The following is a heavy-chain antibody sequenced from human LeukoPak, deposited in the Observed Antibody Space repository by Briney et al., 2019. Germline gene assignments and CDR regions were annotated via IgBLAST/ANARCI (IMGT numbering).Heavy chain of an antibody. J-gene: IGHJ6*03. CDR3: TRAGGGSYYYYYMDV. CDR1: GFTFGDYA. Sequence: PGGSLRLSCTASGFTFGDYAMSWVRQAPGKGLEWVGFIRSKAYGGTTEYAASVKGRFTISRDDSKSIAYLQMNSLKTEDTAMYYCTRAGGGSYYYYYMDVWGKGTTVTVSS. CDR2: IRSKAYGGTT. V-gene: IGHV3-49*04. D-gene: IGHD3-16*01.